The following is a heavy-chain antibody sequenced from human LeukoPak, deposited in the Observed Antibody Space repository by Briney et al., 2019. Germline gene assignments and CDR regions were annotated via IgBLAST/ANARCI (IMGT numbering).Heavy chain of an antibody. CDR2: IYYSGSA. Sequence: SETLSLTCTVSGGSISSYYWSWIRQPPGKGLEWIGYIYYSGSANYNPSLKSRVTISVDTSKNQFSLKLGSVTAADTAVYYCARENRGVPDYWGQGTLVTVSS. CDR1: GGSISSYY. CDR3: ARENRGVPDY. J-gene: IGHJ4*02. V-gene: IGHV4-59*01. D-gene: IGHD1-14*01.